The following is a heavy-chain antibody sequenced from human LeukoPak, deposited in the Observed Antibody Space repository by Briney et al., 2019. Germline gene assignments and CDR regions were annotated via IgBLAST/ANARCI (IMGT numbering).Heavy chain of an antibody. CDR1: GGSISSYY. CDR3: ARDRGSGSYRAEYYFDY. V-gene: IGHV4-59*12. J-gene: IGHJ4*02. Sequence: PSETLSLTCTVSGGSISSYYWSWIRQPPGKGLEWIGYIYYSGSTNYNPSLKSRVTISVDTSKNQFSLKLSSVTAADTAVYYCARDRGSGSYRAEYYFDYWGQGTLVTVSS. D-gene: IGHD3-10*01. CDR2: IYYSGST.